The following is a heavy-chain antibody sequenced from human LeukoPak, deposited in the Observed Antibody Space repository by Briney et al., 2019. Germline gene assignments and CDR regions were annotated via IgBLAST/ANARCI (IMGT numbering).Heavy chain of an antibody. Sequence: GGSLRLSCAASGLTLSSYWMSWVRQAPGKGLEWVANIKQDGSEKYYVDSVKGRFTISRDNAKNSLYLQMNSLRAEDTAVYYCARLRYHDFWSGYWKYYYYMDVWGKGTTVTVSS. CDR3: ARLRYHDFWSGYWKYYYYMDV. D-gene: IGHD3-3*01. CDR2: IKQDGSEK. V-gene: IGHV3-7*01. CDR1: GLTLSSYW. J-gene: IGHJ6*03.